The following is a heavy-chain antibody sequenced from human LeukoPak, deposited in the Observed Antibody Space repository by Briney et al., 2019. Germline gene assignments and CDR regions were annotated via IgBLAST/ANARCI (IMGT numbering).Heavy chain of an antibody. CDR1: GGTFSSYA. CDR2: IIPIFGTA. J-gene: IGHJ4*02. D-gene: IGHD3-22*01. CDR3: AQYYYDSSGYFDY. V-gene: IGHV1-69*01. Sequence: GGSLRLSCAASGGTFSSYAISWVRQAPGQGLEWMGGIIPIFGTANYAQKFQGRVTITADESTSTAYMELSSLRSEDTAVYYCAQYYYDSSGYFDYWGQGTLVTVSS.